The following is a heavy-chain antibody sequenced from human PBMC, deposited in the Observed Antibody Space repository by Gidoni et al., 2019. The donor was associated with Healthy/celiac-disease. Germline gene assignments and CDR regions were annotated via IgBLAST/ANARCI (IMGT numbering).Heavy chain of an antibody. Sequence: EVQLVESGGGLVKPGGSLRLSCAASGFTFSSYSMNWVRPAPGKGLEWGSFISRSSSYIYYADSVKGRFTISRDNAKNSLYLKMNSLRAEDTAVYYCASLVVVTASDYWGQGTLVTVSS. CDR1: GFTFSSYS. D-gene: IGHD2-21*02. CDR2: ISRSSSYI. CDR3: ASLVVVTASDY. J-gene: IGHJ4*02. V-gene: IGHV3-21*01.